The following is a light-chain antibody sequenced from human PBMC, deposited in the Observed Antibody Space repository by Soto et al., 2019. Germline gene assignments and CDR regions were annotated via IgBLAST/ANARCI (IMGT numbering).Light chain of an antibody. CDR2: DVS. J-gene: IGKJ5*01. CDR1: QDIRGA. Sequence: AIQVTQSPSFLSASVGDRVTITCLASQDIRGALAWYQQKPGKPPKLLIYDVSTLENGVPSRFSGDSSGTQFTLTISGLQPEDFGTYDCQQFNSYPVTFGHGTRLDIK. V-gene: IGKV1-13*02. CDR3: QQFNSYPVT.